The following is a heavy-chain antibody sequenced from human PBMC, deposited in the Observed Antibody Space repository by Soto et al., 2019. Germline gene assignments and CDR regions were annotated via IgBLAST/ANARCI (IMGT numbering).Heavy chain of an antibody. Sequence: QVELVQSGAEVKKPGSSVKVSCQASEGTFRNYAISWVRQAPGQGLEWMGGIIPIFGTANYAQKFQGRVTITADTSANTVYLELSSLRSEDTAVYYCASTKYDSRAYYYWYLGLWGRGTLVTVSS. V-gene: IGHV1-69*06. D-gene: IGHD3-22*01. CDR1: EGTFRNYA. CDR2: IIPIFGTA. CDR3: ASTKYDSRAYYYWYLGL. J-gene: IGHJ2*01.